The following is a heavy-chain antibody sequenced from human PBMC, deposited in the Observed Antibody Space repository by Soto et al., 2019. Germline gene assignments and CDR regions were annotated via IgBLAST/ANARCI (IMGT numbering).Heavy chain of an antibody. J-gene: IGHJ5*02. CDR2: IYHSGNT. CDR1: GGSINSSNW. D-gene: IGHD6-13*01. CDR3: AREGPATIAADLSWFDP. Sequence: QVQLQESGPGLVKPSGTLSLTCAVSGGSINSSNWWTWVRQPPGKGLEWIGNIYHSGNTNYNPSLKSRLSMSVDKSKNQVSLRLSSVTAADTAIYYCAREGPATIAADLSWFDPWGQGTLVTVSS. V-gene: IGHV4-4*02.